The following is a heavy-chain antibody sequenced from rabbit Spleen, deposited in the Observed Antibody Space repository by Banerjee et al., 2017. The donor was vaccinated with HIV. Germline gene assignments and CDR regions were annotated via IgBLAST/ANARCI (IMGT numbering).Heavy chain of an antibody. V-gene: IGHV1S47*01. CDR1: GFDFYNYG. D-gene: IGHD2-1*01. CDR3: VRDRADLGGDYGPYYFDF. Sequence: QEQLVESGGGLVQPGGSLKLSCKASGFDFYNYGVTWVRQAPGKGLEWIGLTEPIFGTTYYANWVNGRFTISSHNAQNTLYLQLNSLTAADTATYFCVRDRADLGGDYGPYYFDFWGPGTLVTVS. J-gene: IGHJ4*01. CDR2: TEPIFGTT.